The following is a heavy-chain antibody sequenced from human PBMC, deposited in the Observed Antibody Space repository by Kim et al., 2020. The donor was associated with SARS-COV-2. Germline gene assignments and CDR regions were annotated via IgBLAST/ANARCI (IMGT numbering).Heavy chain of an antibody. CDR1: GGTFSSYA. CDR3: ASLAGYYYDSSGLGHNWFDP. Sequence: SVKVSCKASGGTFSSYAISWVRQAPGQGLEWMGGIIPIFGTANYAQKFQGRVTITADESTSTAYMELSSLRSEDTAVYYCASLAGYYYDSSGLGHNWFDPWGQGTLVTVSS. D-gene: IGHD3-22*01. J-gene: IGHJ5*02. CDR2: IIPIFGTA. V-gene: IGHV1-69*13.